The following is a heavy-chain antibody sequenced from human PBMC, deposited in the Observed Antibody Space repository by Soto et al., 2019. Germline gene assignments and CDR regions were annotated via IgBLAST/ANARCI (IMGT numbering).Heavy chain of an antibody. J-gene: IGHJ5*02. Sequence: PSETLSLTCTVSGGSISSGGYYWSWIRQHPGKSLEWIGYIYYSGSTYYNPSLKSRVTISVDTSKNQFSLKLSSVTAADTAVYYCARDKGYFYVSGSYYNARTGGSFDPWGQGTLVTVSS. CDR3: ARDKGYFYVSGSYYNARTGGSFDP. CDR1: GGSISSGGYY. V-gene: IGHV4-31*03. D-gene: IGHD3-10*01. CDR2: IYYSGST.